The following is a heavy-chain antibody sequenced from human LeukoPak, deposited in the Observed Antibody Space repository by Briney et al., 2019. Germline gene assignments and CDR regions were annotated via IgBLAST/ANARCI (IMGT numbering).Heavy chain of an antibody. CDR3: ARVLFGVTYNWFDP. CDR2: INPNSGGT. V-gene: IGHV1-2*06. Sequence: GASVKVSCKASGYTFTGYYMHWVRQAPGQGLEWMGRINPNSGGTNYAQKFQGRVTMTRDTSISTAYMELSRLRSDDTAVYYCARVLFGVTYNWFDPWGQGTLVTVSS. CDR1: GYTFTGYY. D-gene: IGHD3-3*01. J-gene: IGHJ5*02.